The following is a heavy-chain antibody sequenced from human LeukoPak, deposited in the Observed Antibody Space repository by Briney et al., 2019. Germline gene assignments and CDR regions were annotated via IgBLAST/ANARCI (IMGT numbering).Heavy chain of an antibody. CDR1: GYTFTSYG. J-gene: IGHJ6*02. CDR3: ARDVSYYHYYYGMDV. V-gene: IGHV1-18*01. CDR2: ISAYNGNT. D-gene: IGHD3-10*01. Sequence: ASVKVSCKASGYTFTSYGISWVRQAPGQGLEWMGWISAYNGNTNYAQKLRGRVTMTTDTSTSTAYMELRSLRSDDTAVYYCARDVSYYHYYYGMDVWGQGTTVTVSS.